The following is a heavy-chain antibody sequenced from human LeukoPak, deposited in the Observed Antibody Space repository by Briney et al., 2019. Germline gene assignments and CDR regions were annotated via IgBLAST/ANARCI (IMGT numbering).Heavy chain of an antibody. J-gene: IGHJ6*02. CDR1: GFTFSRHW. CDR2: IKGDQSTT. D-gene: IGHD6-13*01. CDR3: ARDTQQLALYYYYGMDV. Sequence: GGSLRLSCAASGFTFSRHWMHWVRQAPGKGLVWVSRIKGDQSTTNYADSVKGRFTISRDNSKNTLYLQMNSLRAEDTAVYYCARDTQQLALYYYYGMDVWGQGTAVTVSS. V-gene: IGHV3-74*01.